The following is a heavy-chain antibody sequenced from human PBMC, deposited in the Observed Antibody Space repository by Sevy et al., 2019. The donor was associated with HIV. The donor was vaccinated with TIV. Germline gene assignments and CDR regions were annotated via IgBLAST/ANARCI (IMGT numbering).Heavy chain of an antibody. CDR2: IYYSGGT. CDR3: ARPTYYYDSSGYYYGET. V-gene: IGHV4-39*01. CDR1: GGSISSSSYY. D-gene: IGHD3-22*01. Sequence: SETLSLTCTVSGGSISSSSYYWGWIRQPPGKGLEWIGSIYYSGGTYYNPSLKSRVTISVDTSKNQFSRKLSSVTAADTAVYYCARPTYYYDSSGYYYGETWGQGTLVTVSS. J-gene: IGHJ4*02.